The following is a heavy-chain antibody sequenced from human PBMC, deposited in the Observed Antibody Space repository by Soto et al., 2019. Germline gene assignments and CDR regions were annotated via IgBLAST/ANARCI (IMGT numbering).Heavy chain of an antibody. CDR3: ARNNYYGSGSYGAFDI. Sequence: QVQLQESGPGLVKPSQTLSLTCTVSGGSISSGDYYWSWIRQPPGKGLEWIGYIYYSGSTYYNPSLKSRITISVDTSKNQFSLKLSSVTAADPAVYYCARNNYYGSGSYGAFDIWGQGTMVTVSS. V-gene: IGHV4-30-4*01. CDR1: GGSISSGDYY. J-gene: IGHJ3*02. CDR2: IYYSGST. D-gene: IGHD3-10*01.